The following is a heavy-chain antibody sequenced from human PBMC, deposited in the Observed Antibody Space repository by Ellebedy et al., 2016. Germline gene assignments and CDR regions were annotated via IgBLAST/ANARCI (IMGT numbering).Heavy chain of an antibody. CDR2: ISDDGTNK. D-gene: IGHD3-10*01. CDR3: ARDGAGGSESYLDWFDS. J-gene: IGHJ5*01. Sequence: GESLKISXAASGFTFSNYAMHWVRQAPGKGLEWVAVISDDGTNKYNVDSVRGRFTISRDNSKKTLYLQMNSLRAEDTAVYYCARDGAGGSESYLDWFDSWGQGTPVTVSS. V-gene: IGHV3-30-3*01. CDR1: GFTFSNYA.